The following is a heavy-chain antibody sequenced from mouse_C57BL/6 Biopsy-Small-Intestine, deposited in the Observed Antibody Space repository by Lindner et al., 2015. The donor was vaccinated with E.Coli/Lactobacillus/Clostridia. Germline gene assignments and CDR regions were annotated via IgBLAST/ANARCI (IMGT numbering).Heavy chain of an antibody. J-gene: IGHJ2*01. V-gene: IGHV14-3*01. CDR2: IDPANGNT. CDR3: ASVYYGNLYFDY. CDR1: GFNIKDDY. Sequence: VQLQESGAELVRPGASVKLSCTASGFNIKDDYMHWVKQRPEQGREWIGRIDPANGNTKYAPKFQDKATITADTSSNTAYLQLSSLTSEDTAVYYCASVYYGNLYFDYWGQGTTLTVSS. D-gene: IGHD2-1*01.